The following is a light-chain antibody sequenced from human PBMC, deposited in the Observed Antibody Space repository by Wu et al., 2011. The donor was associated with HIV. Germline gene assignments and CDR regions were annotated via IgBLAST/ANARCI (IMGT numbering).Light chain of an antibody. J-gene: IGKJ5*01. CDR2: ATS. Sequence: EIVMTQSPPTLSVSPGERVTLSCRASQSVSSRLAWYQRKPGQPPRLLIYATSNRATGIPDRFSGSGSGTDFTLTISSLESEDFALYYCQYRTTFGQGTRLESK. CDR3: QYRTT. CDR1: QSVSSR. V-gene: IGKV3D-15*01.